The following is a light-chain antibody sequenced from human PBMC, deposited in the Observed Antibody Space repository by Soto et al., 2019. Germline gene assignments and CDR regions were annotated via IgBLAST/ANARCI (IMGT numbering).Light chain of an antibody. Sequence: AIRMAQSPSSICTSXGGSVTIAXXASQGISSYLAWYQQKPGKAPKLLIYAASTLQSGVPSRFSGSGSGTDFTLTISCLQSEDFATYYCQQYYSYPVTFGQGTRLEIK. CDR1: QGISSY. CDR2: AAS. J-gene: IGKJ5*01. CDR3: QQYYSYPVT. V-gene: IGKV1-8*01.